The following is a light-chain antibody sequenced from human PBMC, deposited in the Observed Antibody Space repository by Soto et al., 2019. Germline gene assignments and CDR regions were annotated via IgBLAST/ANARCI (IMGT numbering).Light chain of an antibody. Sequence: WRSGVPSRFNGSGSGTDFTLTISSLHPEDFATYFCQQSYNPRSFGQGTRLEI. CDR3: QQSYNPRS. J-gene: IGKJ5*01. V-gene: IGKV1-39*01.